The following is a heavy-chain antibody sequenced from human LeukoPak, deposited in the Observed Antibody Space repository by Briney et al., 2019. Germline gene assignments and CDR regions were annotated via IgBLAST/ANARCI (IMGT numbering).Heavy chain of an antibody. CDR2: ISWDGGST. Sequence: PGGSLRLSCAASGFTFDDYTMHWVRQAPGKGLEWVSLISWDGGSTYYADSVKGRFTISRDNNKNSLYLQMNSLRTEDTALYYCAKENEVWELRGGFDYWGQGTLVTVSS. J-gene: IGHJ4*02. CDR1: GFTFDDYT. V-gene: IGHV3-43*01. D-gene: IGHD1-26*01. CDR3: AKENEVWELRGGFDY.